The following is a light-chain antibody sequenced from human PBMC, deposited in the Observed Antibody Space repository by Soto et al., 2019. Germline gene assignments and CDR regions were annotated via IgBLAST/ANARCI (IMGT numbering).Light chain of an antibody. Sequence: EIVMTQSPATLSVSPGETATLSCRASQSVSYNLAWYQQKPGQGPRLLIYGAFTRATGIPARFSGSGSGTDFTLTISSLQSEDCAVYYCHQYKNWPPLTYGGGTKVEIK. V-gene: IGKV3-15*01. CDR3: HQYKNWPPLT. CDR1: QSVSYN. J-gene: IGKJ4*01. CDR2: GAF.